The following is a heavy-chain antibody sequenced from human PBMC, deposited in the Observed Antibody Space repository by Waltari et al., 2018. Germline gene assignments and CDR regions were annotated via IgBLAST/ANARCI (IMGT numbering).Heavy chain of an antibody. CDR3: ASRVALRYFDWLSQRGYYGMDV. J-gene: IGHJ6*02. CDR1: GGSFSGYY. CDR2: INHSGST. Sequence: QVQLQQWGAGLLKPSETLSLTCAVYGGSFSGYYWSWIRQPPGKGREWIGEINHSGSTNYNPSLKSRVTISVDTSKNQFSLKLSSVTAADTAVYYCASRVALRYFDWLSQRGYYGMDVWGQGTTVTVSS. D-gene: IGHD3-9*01. V-gene: IGHV4-34*01.